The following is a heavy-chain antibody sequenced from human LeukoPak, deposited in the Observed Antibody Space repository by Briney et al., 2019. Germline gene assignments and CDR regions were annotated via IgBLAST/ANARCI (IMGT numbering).Heavy chain of an antibody. J-gene: IGHJ4*02. V-gene: IGHV3-48*03. CDR1: GFTFRGYE. Sequence: GGSLRLSCAASGFTFRGYEMNWVRQAPGKGLEWVSYISRSGTIISYADSVRGRLTISRDNAKNSLYLQMNSLRAEDTAVYYCARVVDTHFDYWGQGTLVTVSS. CDR3: ARVVDTHFDY. CDR2: ISRSGTII. D-gene: IGHD5-18*01.